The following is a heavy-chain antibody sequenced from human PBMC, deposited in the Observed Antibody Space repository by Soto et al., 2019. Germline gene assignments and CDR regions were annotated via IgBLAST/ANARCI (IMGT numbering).Heavy chain of an antibody. D-gene: IGHD2-2*01. CDR2: IYYSGST. Sequence: SETLSVTCTVSGGSISSYYWSWSRQPPGKGLEWIGYIYYSGSTNYNPSLKSRVTISVDTSKNQFSLKLSSVTAADTAVYYCASYKCSSTRCSKSWFHPWGQAILLTVSS. V-gene: IGHV4-59*08. J-gene: IGHJ5*02. CDR3: ASYKCSSTRCSKSWFHP. CDR1: GGSISSYY.